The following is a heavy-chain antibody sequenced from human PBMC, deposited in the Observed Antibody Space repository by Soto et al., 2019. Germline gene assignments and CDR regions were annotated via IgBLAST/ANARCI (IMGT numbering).Heavy chain of an antibody. CDR2: INYSGST. D-gene: IGHD2-2*01. J-gene: IGHJ3*02. V-gene: IGHV4-31*03. Sequence: SETLSLTCTVSGGSISSGGYYLTWIRQHPGEGLEWIGYINYSGSTYYNPSLKSRVTISVDTSKNQFSLKLSSVTAADTAVFYCARRYCSSTSCDHDAFDIWGKGTMVTVSS. CDR1: GGSISSGGYY. CDR3: ARRYCSSTSCDHDAFDI.